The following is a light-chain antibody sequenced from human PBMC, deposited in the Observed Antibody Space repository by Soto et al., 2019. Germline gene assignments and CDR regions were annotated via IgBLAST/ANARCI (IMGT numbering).Light chain of an antibody. CDR1: TGAVISGHY. CDR2: DTS. V-gene: IGLV7-46*01. CDR3: LLSYSGARLVV. Sequence: QSVLTQEPSLTVSPGGTVTLTCGSSTGAVISGHYPYWFQQKPGQAPRTLIYDTSNKHSWTPARFSGSLLGGKAALTLSGAQPEDEAEYYCLLSYSGARLVVFGGGTKLTVL. J-gene: IGLJ2*01.